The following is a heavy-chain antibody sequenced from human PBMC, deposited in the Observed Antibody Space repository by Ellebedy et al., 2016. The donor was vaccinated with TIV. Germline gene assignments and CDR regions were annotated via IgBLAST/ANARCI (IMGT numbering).Heavy chain of an antibody. CDR1: GYSFTTFT. CDR3: ARARGGCSGDGCYSDFDF. V-gene: IGHV1-3*01. J-gene: IGHJ4*02. D-gene: IGHD2-15*01. Sequence: AASVKVSCKASGYSFTTFTIHWVRQAPGQRPEWMGWIHPDNCDTKHSQKFQARVTITRETFASTAYMELSSLRSEDTAGYHCARARGGCSGDGCYSDFDFWGQGTLVTVSS. CDR2: IHPDNCDT.